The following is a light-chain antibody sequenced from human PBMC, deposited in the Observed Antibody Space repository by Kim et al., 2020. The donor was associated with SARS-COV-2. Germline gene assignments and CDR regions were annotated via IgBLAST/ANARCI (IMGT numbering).Light chain of an antibody. CDR3: QTWGTGTNWV. CDR2: LNSDGSH. J-gene: IGLJ3*02. Sequence: VKLTCTLHSGHSSYAIAWHQQQPEKGPRYLMKLNSDGSHSKGDGIPDRFSGSSSGAGRYLTISSLQSEDEADYYCQTWGTGTNWVFGGGTQLTVL. CDR1: SGHSSYA. V-gene: IGLV4-69*01.